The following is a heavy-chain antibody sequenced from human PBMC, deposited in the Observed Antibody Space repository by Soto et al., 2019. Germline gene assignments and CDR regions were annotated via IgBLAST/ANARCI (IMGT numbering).Heavy chain of an antibody. J-gene: IGHJ6*03. CDR1: GFTLSGRS. D-gene: IGHD3-10*01. V-gene: IGHV3-74*01. CDR2: IDNAGTDS. Sequence: EVQLVESGGGLVQPGGSLSLSCAASGFTLSGRSMHWVRQAPGKGLVWVSGIDNAGTDSTYADSVKGRFTCSRDNAKNMLYLQMNSPRVEDTAVYYCARGWFGPDVWGKGTTVTVSS. CDR3: ARGWFGPDV.